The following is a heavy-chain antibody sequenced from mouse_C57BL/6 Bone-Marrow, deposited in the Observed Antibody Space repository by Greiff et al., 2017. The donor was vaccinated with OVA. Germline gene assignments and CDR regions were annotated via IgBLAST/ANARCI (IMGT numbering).Heavy chain of an antibody. Sequence: DVKVEESGGGLVQPGESLKLSCESNEYEFPSHDMSWVRKTPEKRLELVAAINSDGGSTYYPDTMERRFIISRDNTKKTLYLQMSSLRSEDTALYYCARPSYDYGFDYWGQGTTLTVSS. V-gene: IGHV5-2*01. J-gene: IGHJ2*01. CDR1: EYEFPSHD. CDR2: INSDGGST. D-gene: IGHD2-4*01. CDR3: ARPSYDYGFDY.